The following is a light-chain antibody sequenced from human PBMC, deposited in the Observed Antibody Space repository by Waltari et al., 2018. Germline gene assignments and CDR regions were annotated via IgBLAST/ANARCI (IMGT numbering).Light chain of an antibody. CDR3: QQYGSSPPWT. CDR2: SAS. J-gene: IGKJ1*01. V-gene: IGKV3-20*01. Sequence: IVLTQSPGTLSLSPGERATLSCRASQSVNSRYLAWYQQKPGQPPRLLIYSASSRATGIPDRISGSGSGTDFTLTISRLEPEDFAVYYCQQYGSSPPWTFGQGTKVEVK. CDR1: QSVNSRY.